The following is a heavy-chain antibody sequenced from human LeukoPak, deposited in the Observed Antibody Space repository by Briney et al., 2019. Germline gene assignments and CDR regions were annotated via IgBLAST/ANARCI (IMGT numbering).Heavy chain of an antibody. J-gene: IGHJ5*02. CDR1: GFNFNTYG. V-gene: IGHV3-33*01. CDR2: IWHDGSDE. Sequence: GGSLRLSCAASGFNFNTYGMHWVRQTPGKGLEWVAVIWHDGSDEYYVDSVKGRFTISRDNSKSLVYLQMDSLRDEDTAVYYCAGEVVRDVSGVDYTWLDPWGQGTLVFVS. D-gene: IGHD3-10*01. CDR3: AGEVVRDVSGVDYTWLDP.